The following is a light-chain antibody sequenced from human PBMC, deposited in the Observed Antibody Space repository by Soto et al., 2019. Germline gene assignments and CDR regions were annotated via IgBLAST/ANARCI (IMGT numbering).Light chain of an antibody. CDR2: GAS. V-gene: IGKV3-20*01. J-gene: IGKJ3*01. CDR1: QSVSTNY. CDR3: HQYGSTPFT. Sequence: EIVLTQSPGTPSLSPGDRATLSCSASQSVSTNYLAWYQQKLGQAPRLLIYGASSRATGIPDRFSGNGSGTDFTLTISRLEPEDFAVYYCHQYGSTPFTFGPGTKVDIK.